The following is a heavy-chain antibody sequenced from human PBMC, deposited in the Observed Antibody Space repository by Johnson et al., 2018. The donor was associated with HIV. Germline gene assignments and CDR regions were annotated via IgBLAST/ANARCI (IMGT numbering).Heavy chain of an antibody. J-gene: IGHJ3*02. CDR3: TTEVMEWELQVGWTRAFDI. CDR2: INWSGGST. CDR1: GFTFDDYD. D-gene: IGHD1-26*01. V-gene: IGHV3-20*04. Sequence: VQLVESGGGVVRPGGSLRLSCAASGFTFDDYDMNWIRQAPGKGLEWVSGINWSGGSTDYAESVKGRCTITRDNAKNSLYLQMNSLKTEDTAVYYCTTEVMEWELQVGWTRAFDIWGQGTMVTVSS.